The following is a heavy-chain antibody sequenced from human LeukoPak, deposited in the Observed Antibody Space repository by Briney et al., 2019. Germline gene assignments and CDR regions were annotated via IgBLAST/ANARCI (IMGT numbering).Heavy chain of an antibody. D-gene: IGHD3-22*01. CDR2: INSDGSST. V-gene: IGHV3-74*01. CDR1: GFTFSSYW. J-gene: IGHJ3*02. Sequence: GGSLRLSCAASGFTFSSYWMHWVRHAPGKGLVWVSRINSDGSSTSYADSVKGRFTISRDNAKNTLYLQMNSLRAEDTAVYYCARDYYDSSGYLEGGDAFDIWGQGTMVTVSS. CDR3: ARDYYDSSGYLEGGDAFDI.